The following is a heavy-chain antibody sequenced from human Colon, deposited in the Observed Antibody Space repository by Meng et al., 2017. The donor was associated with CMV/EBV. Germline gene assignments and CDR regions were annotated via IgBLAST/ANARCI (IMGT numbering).Heavy chain of an antibody. CDR2: ISWNSGSI. CDR1: GFTFRSYS. V-gene: IGHV3-9*01. J-gene: IGHJ4*02. CDR3: AKAYGSGSYDFDY. Sequence: SLKISCAASGFTFRSYSMNWVRQAPGKGLEWVSGISWNSGSIGYADSVKGRFTISRDNAKNSLYLQMNSLRAEDTASYYCAKAYGSGSYDFDYWGQGTLVTVSS. D-gene: IGHD3-10*01.